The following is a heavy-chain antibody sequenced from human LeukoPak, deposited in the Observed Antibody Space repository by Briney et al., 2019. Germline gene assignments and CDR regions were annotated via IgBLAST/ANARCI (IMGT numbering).Heavy chain of an antibody. CDR2: IWYDGSNK. D-gene: IGHD3-22*01. CDR1: GFTFSSYA. Sequence: PGRSLRLSCAASGFTFSSYAMHWVRQAPGKGLEWVAVIWYDGSNKYYADSVKGRFTISRDNSKNTLYLQMNSLRAEDTAVYYCARDLYYYDSSGYYPSDWGQGTLVTVSS. J-gene: IGHJ4*02. CDR3: ARDLYYYDSSGYYPSD. V-gene: IGHV3-33*08.